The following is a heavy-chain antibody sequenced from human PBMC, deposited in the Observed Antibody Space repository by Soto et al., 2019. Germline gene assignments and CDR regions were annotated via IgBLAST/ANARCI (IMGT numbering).Heavy chain of an antibody. CDR1: GGSISSSSYY. J-gene: IGHJ6*03. V-gene: IGHV4-39*07. CDR2: IYYSGST. Sequence: SETLSLTCTVSGGSISSSSYYWGWIRQPPGKGLEWIGSIYYSGSTYYNPSLKGRVTISVDTSKNQFSLKLSSVTAADTAVYFCAQDYYMAAWGKGTTVTVSS. CDR3: AQDYYMAA.